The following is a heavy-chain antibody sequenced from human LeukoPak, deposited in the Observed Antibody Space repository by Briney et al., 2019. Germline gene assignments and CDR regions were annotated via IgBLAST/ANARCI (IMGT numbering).Heavy chain of an antibody. D-gene: IGHD6-19*01. CDR1: GYTFTSYD. Sequence: ASVKVSCKASGYTFTSYDINWVRQATGQGLEWMGWMNPNSGNTGYAQKFQGRVTMTEDTSTDTAYMELSSLRSEDTAVYYCATGRARRCSSGWPSSYYYYYYMDVWGKGTTVTVSS. CDR3: ATGRARRCSSGWPSSYYYYYYMDV. V-gene: IGHV1-8*02. J-gene: IGHJ6*03. CDR2: MNPNSGNT.